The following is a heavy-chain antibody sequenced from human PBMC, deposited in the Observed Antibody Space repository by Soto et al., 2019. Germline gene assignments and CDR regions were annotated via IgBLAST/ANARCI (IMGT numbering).Heavy chain of an antibody. CDR3: ERGVIVVVPNAGVSWFAP. Sequence: SQTLSLTCAISGDSVSGDTASWNWIRQSPSRGLEWLARTYYRSRWLFDYAASVTCRVMLNADSSQNQVSLQLNSVTPEDTAVYYCERGVIVVVPNAGVSWFAPWGQGTLVIVSS. CDR1: GDSVSGDTAS. J-gene: IGHJ5*02. D-gene: IGHD2-2*01. CDR2: TYYRSRWLF. V-gene: IGHV6-1*01.